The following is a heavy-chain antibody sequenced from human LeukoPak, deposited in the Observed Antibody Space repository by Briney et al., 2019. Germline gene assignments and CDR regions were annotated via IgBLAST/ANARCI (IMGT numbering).Heavy chain of an antibody. V-gene: IGHV3-23*01. CDR2: ISGSGGST. CDR1: GFTFSSYA. J-gene: IGHJ4*02. D-gene: IGHD3-22*01. CDR3: ARVRYYYDTELDY. Sequence: PGGSLRLSCAASGFTFSSYAMSWVRQAPGKGLEWVSAISGSGGSTYYADSVKGRFTISRDNSKNTLYLQMNSLRAEDTAVYYCARVRYYYDTELDYWGQGTLVTVSS.